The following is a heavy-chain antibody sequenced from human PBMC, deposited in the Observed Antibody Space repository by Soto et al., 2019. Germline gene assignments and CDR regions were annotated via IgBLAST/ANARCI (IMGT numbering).Heavy chain of an antibody. CDR1: GFTFSDHY. J-gene: IGHJ4*02. V-gene: IGHV3-72*01. D-gene: IGHD4-17*01. CDR2: TRNKANSHTT. Sequence: GGSLRLSCAASGFTFSDHYMDWVRQAPGKGLEWVGRTRNKANSHTTEYAASVKGRFTISRDDSKNSLYLQMNSLKTEDTALYYCARATTVNDYWGQGTLVTVSS. CDR3: ARATTVNDY.